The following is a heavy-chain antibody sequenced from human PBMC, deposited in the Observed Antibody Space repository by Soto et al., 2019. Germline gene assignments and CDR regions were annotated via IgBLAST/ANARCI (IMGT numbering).Heavy chain of an antibody. J-gene: IGHJ5*02. V-gene: IGHV4-39*01. D-gene: IGHD2-2*01. CDR1: GGSISSVSYY. CDR3: ARLHCNSPNCVPLDP. CDR2: IYYSGSA. Sequence: QLQLQESGPGLVKPSETLSLTCTVSGGSISSVSYYWGWIRQPPGKGLEWIGSIYYSGSAYYSPSLKTRLTMAVDTSKNQLSLKLSSVTAADTAVYYCARLHCNSPNCVPLDPWGQGTLVTVSS.